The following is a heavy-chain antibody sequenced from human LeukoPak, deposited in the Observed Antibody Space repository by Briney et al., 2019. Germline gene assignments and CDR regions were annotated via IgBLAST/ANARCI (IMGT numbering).Heavy chain of an antibody. V-gene: IGHV4-38-2*01. Sequence: PSETLSLTCAVSGYSISSGHYWGWIRQPPGKGLEWIGSMYHSGSTYYNPSLKSRVTISVDTSKNQFSLKLSSATAADTAVYYCARLRWLQSIDYWGQGTLVTVSS. D-gene: IGHD5-24*01. J-gene: IGHJ4*02. CDR1: GYSISSGHY. CDR3: ARLRWLQSIDY. CDR2: MYHSGST.